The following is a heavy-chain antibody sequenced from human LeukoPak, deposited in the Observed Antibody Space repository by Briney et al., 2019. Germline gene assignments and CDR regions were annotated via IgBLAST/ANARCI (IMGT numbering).Heavy chain of an antibody. Sequence: GGSLRLSCAASGFTFSSYGMHWVRQAPGKGLEWVAVILYDGSNKYYADSAKGRFTISRDNSKNTLYLQMNSLRAEDTAVYYCARGPVLKQSSDFDYWGQGTLVTVSS. CDR1: GFTFSSYG. V-gene: IGHV3-30*03. CDR3: ARGPVLKQSSDFDY. CDR2: ILYDGSNK. J-gene: IGHJ4*02. D-gene: IGHD6-19*01.